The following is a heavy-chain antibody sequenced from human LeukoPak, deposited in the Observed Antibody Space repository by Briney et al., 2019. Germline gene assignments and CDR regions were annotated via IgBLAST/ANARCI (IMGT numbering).Heavy chain of an antibody. CDR2: IIPIFGTA. CDR1: GGTFSSYA. J-gene: IGHJ6*03. D-gene: IGHD2-2*02. Sequence: ASVKVSCKASGGTFSSYAISWVRQASGQGLEWMGGIIPIFGTANYAQKFQGRVTITTDESTSTAYMELSSLRSEDTAVYYCATYLYTDYYYYYMDVWGKGTTVTVSS. V-gene: IGHV1-69*05. CDR3: ATYLYTDYYYYYMDV.